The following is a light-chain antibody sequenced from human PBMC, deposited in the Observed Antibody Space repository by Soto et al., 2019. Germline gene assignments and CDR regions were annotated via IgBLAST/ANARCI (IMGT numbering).Light chain of an antibody. V-gene: IGKV3-15*01. CDR3: QQYNNWPLYT. CDR2: GAS. J-gene: IGKJ2*01. CDR1: QSVSSN. Sequence: EIVMTQSPATLSVSPGERATLSRRASQSVSSNLAWYHQKPGQAPRLLIYGASTRSTGIPARFSGSGSGTEFTLTISSLQSEDFAVYYCQQYNNWPLYTFGQGTKLEIK.